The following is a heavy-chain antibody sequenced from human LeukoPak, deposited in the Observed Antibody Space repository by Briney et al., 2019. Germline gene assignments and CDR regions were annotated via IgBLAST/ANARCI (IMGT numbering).Heavy chain of an antibody. CDR3: ARAPPDYYGSGSYYNISGY. V-gene: IGHV4-39*01. J-gene: IGHJ4*02. Sequence: SETLSLTWTVSGGSISSSSYYWCWIRQPPGKGLEWIGSIYYSGSTYYNPSLKSRVTISVDTSKNQFSLKLISVTAADTAVYYCARAPPDYYGSGSYYNISGYWGQGTLVTVSS. CDR2: IYYSGST. D-gene: IGHD3-10*01. CDR1: GGSISSSSYY.